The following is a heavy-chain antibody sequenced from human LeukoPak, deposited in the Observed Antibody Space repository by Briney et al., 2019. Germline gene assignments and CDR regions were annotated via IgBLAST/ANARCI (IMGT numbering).Heavy chain of an antibody. V-gene: IGHV3-33*06. Sequence: GRSLRLSCAASGFTFSSYGMHWVRQAPGKGLEWVAVIWYDGSNKYYADSVKGRFTISRDNSKNTLYLQMNSLRAEDTAVYYCAKGPTARPFYYYYMDVWGKGTTVTVSS. CDR1: GFTFSSYG. CDR3: AKGPTARPFYYYYMDV. J-gene: IGHJ6*03. D-gene: IGHD6-6*01. CDR2: IWYDGSNK.